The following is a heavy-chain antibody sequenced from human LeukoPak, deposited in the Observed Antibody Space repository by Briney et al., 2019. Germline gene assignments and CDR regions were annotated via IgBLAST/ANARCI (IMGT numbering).Heavy chain of an antibody. J-gene: IGHJ4*02. D-gene: IGHD6-13*01. Sequence: GGSLRLSCAASGFTFSSYSMNWVRQAPGKGLEWVSVITGNGDTTYYADSVKGRFTISRDNSKNTMYLQMNSLRAEDTAVYYCAKGEGSSWYVFACWGQGTLVTVSS. V-gene: IGHV3-23*01. CDR1: GFTFSSYS. CDR2: ITGNGDTT. CDR3: AKGEGSSWYVFAC.